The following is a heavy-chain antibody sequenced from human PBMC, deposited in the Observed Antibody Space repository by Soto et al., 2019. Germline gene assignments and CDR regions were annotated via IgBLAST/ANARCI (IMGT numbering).Heavy chain of an antibody. Sequence: EVQLVESGGGLVKPGGSLRLSCAASGFTFSSYSMNWVRQAPGKGLEWVSSISSSSSYIYYADSVKGRFTISRDNAKNSLYLQMHSLRAEDTAVYYCARTIPAAGGSHYGMDVWGQGTTVTVSS. CDR1: GFTFSSYS. CDR2: ISSSSSYI. D-gene: IGHD2-2*01. V-gene: IGHV3-21*01. CDR3: ARTIPAAGGSHYGMDV. J-gene: IGHJ6*02.